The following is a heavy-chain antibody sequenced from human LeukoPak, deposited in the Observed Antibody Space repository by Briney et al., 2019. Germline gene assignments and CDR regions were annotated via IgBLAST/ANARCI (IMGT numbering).Heavy chain of an antibody. CDR3: ATLSYSSGWYGFDY. V-gene: IGHV1-2*02. D-gene: IGHD6-19*01. CDR2: INPNSGGT. Sequence: ASVKVSCKASGYTFTGYYMQWVRQAPGQGLEWMGWINPNSGGTNYAQKFQGRVTMTRDTSISTAYMELSRLRSDDTAVYYCATLSYSSGWYGFDYWGQGTLVTVSS. CDR1: GYTFTGYY. J-gene: IGHJ4*02.